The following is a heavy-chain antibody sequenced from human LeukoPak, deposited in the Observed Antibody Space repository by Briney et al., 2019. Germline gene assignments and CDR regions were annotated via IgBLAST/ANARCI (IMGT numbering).Heavy chain of an antibody. CDR3: TRSLRARGVPDYMDV. Sequence: GGSLRLSCAASGFTFSSYWMSWVRQAPGKGLEWVANIKQDGSEKYYVDSVKGRFTISRDNAKNSLYLQMNNLRADDTAVYYCTRSLRARGVPDYMDVWGKGTTVTVS. CDR1: GFTFSSYW. D-gene: IGHD3-10*01. CDR2: IKQDGSEK. J-gene: IGHJ6*03. V-gene: IGHV3-7*03.